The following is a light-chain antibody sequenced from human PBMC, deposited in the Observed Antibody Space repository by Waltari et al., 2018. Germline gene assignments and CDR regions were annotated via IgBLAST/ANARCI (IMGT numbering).Light chain of an antibody. CDR2: DVS. V-gene: IGLV2-11*01. CDR1: SSDVGGYKY. Sequence: QSALTQPRPVSGSPGQSVTISCTGTSSDVGGYKYVPRYQQHPGKPPKLMIYDVSKRPSGVPDRFSGSKSGNTASLTISGLQAEDEADYYCCSYAGSYTLVFGGGTKLTVL. CDR3: CSYAGSYTLV. J-gene: IGLJ3*02.